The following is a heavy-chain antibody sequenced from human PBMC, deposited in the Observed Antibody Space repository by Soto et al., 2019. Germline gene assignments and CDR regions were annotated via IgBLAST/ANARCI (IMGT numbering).Heavy chain of an antibody. CDR1: GFTFDDFA. J-gene: IGHJ4*02. Sequence: ESGGGLVQPGRSLRLSCAASGFTFDDFAMHWVRQAPGRGLEWISLITWNSGTVAYADSVKDRFTISRDNAKNSLFLQMNSLRAEDTALYYCAKDSGRDGYAPFDYWGQGTLVTVSS. CDR2: ITWNSGTV. V-gene: IGHV3-9*01. D-gene: IGHD5-12*01. CDR3: AKDSGRDGYAPFDY.